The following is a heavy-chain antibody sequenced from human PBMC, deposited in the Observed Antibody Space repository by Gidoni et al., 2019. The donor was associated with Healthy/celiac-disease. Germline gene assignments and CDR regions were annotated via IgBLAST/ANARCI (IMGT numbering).Heavy chain of an antibody. V-gene: IGHV1-58*01. Sequence: QMQLVQSGPEVKKPGTSVKVSCTASGFTFTSSAVQWVRQARGQRLEWIGWIVVGSGNTNYAQKFQERVTITRDMSTSTAYMELSSLRSEDTAVYYCAAHSVVAATHDAFDIWGQGTMVTVSS. CDR3: AAHSVVAATHDAFDI. CDR2: IVVGSGNT. J-gene: IGHJ3*02. D-gene: IGHD2-15*01. CDR1: GFTFTSSA.